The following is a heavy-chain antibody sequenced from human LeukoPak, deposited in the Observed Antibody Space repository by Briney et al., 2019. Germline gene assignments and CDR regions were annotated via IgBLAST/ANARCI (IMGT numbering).Heavy chain of an antibody. D-gene: IGHD6-13*01. CDR3: ARGSSSWA. Sequence: GGSLRLSCAASGFTFSSYSMNWARQAPGKGLEWVSSISSSSSYICYADSVKGRFTISRDNAKNSLYLQMNSLRAEDTAVYYCARGSSSWAWGQGTLVTVSS. J-gene: IGHJ5*02. V-gene: IGHV3-21*01. CDR2: ISSSSSYI. CDR1: GFTFSSYS.